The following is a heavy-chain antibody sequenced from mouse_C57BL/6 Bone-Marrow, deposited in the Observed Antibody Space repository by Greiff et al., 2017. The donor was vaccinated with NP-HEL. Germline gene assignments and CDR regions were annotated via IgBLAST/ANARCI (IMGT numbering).Heavy chain of an antibody. CDR1: GYTFTSYT. Sequence: VQLVESGAELARPGASVKMSCKASGYTFTSYTMHWVKQRPGQGLEWIGYINPSSGYTKYNQKFKDKATLTADKSSSTAYMQLSSLTSEDSAVYYCARKRIYYGSSYAMDYWGQGTSVTVSS. CDR3: ARKRIYYGSSYAMDY. J-gene: IGHJ4*01. D-gene: IGHD1-1*01. CDR2: INPSSGYT. V-gene: IGHV1-4*01.